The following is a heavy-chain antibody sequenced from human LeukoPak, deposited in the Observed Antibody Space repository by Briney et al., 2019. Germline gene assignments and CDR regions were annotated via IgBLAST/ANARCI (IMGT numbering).Heavy chain of an antibody. J-gene: IGHJ6*03. CDR1: GFTFSSYG. CDR3: ARGRGRNPSGYYYYMDV. D-gene: IGHD2-15*01. CDR2: VSISGDNT. V-gene: IGHV3-23*01. Sequence: GGSLRLSCAASGFTFSSYGMSWVRQAPEKGLEWVSSVSISGDNTYYSDSVKGRFTISRDNSKDTLDLLMSSLRADDTAVYYCARGRGRNPSGYYYYMDVWGKGTTVTVSS.